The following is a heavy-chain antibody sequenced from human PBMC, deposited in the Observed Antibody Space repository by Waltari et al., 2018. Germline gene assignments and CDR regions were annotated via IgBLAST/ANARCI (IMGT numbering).Heavy chain of an antibody. J-gene: IGHJ5*02. CDR2: IGGTHSNI. D-gene: IGHD3-10*01. V-gene: IGHV3-21*03. CDR1: GFGCRAYD. CDR3: TRDLYGSGGDWFDP. Sequence: EVRLAESGGGLVKPGGSRRLSCTASGFGCRAYDMNWVRQAPGTGLEWVSSIGGTHSNIFYADSVKGRFTVSRDNAKNSLYLQMDNLRAEDSGLYFCTRDLYGSGGDWFDPWGQGTLVTVSS.